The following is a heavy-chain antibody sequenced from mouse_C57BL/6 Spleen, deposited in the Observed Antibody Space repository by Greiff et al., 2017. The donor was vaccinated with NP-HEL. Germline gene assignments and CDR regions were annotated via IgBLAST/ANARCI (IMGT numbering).Heavy chain of an antibody. Sequence: DVKLVESGGGLVKPGGSLKLSCAASGFTFSDYGMHWVRQAPEKGLEWVAYISSGSSTIYYADTVKGRFTISRDNAKNTLFLQMTSLRSEDTAMYYCARDYYGTFFDYWGQGTTLTVSS. CDR2: ISSGSSTI. CDR1: GFTFSDYG. J-gene: IGHJ2*01. CDR3: ARDYYGTFFDY. V-gene: IGHV5-17*01. D-gene: IGHD1-1*01.